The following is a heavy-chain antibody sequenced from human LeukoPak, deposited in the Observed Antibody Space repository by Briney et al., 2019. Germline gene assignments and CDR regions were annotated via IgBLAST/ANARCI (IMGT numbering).Heavy chain of an antibody. CDR1: GGSIRSYY. CDR3: ARDPGYDSSGYAFYFDY. Sequence: PSETLSLTCTVSGGSIRSYYWSWIRQPPGKGLEWIGYIYYSGSTNYNPSLKSRVTISVDTSKNQFSLKLSSVTAADTAVYYCARDPGYDSSGYAFYFDYWGQGTLVTVSS. CDR2: IYYSGST. V-gene: IGHV4-59*01. J-gene: IGHJ4*02. D-gene: IGHD3-22*01.